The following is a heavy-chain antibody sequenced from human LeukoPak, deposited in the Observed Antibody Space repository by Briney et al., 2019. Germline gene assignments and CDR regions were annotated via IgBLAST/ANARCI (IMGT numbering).Heavy chain of an antibody. CDR2: LSGSGGTI. CDR1: GFTFSDYA. Sequence: GGSLRLSCAASGFTFSDYAMTWVRQAPGKGLEWVSTLSGSGGTIYYADSVKGRFTISRDNSKNTLYLQMNSLRAEDTAVYYCARGYSNQLDYWGQGTLITVSS. CDR3: ARGYSNQLDY. J-gene: IGHJ4*02. V-gene: IGHV3-23*01. D-gene: IGHD4-11*01.